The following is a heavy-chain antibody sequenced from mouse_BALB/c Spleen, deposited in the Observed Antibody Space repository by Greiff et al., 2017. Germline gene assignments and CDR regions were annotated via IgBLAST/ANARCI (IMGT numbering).Heavy chain of an antibody. J-gene: IGHJ1*01. Sequence: QVQLKQSGPGLVAPSQSLSITCTVSGFSLTSYGVHWVRQPPGKGLEWLGVIWAGGSTNYNSALMSRLSISKDNSKSQVFLKMNSLQTDDTAMYYCAREDYGYGRYFDVWGAGTTVTVSS. CDR3: AREDYGYGRYFDV. V-gene: IGHV2-9*02. CDR2: IWAGGST. D-gene: IGHD1-2*01. CDR1: GFSLTSYG.